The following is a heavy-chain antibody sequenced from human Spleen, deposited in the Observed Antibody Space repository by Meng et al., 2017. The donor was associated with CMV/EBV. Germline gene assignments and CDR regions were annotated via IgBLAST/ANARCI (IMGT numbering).Heavy chain of an antibody. J-gene: IGHJ4*02. CDR3: ARGGVDYYDNSGLNY. CDR1: GDSVSSSCYY. Sequence: ESLKISCTVSGDSVSSSCYYWGWIRQPPGKGLEWIGNIYCGGTTYYNPSLQSRVTISVDTSKKQFSLKLSSVTAADTAVYYCARGGVDYYDNSGLNYWGQGTLVTVSS. V-gene: IGHV4-39*07. D-gene: IGHD3-22*01. CDR2: IYCGGTT.